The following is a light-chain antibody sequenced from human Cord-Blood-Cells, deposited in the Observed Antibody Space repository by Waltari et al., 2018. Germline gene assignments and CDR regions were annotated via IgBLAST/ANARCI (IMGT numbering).Light chain of an antibody. V-gene: IGLV2-14*01. Sequence: QSALTQPASVSGSPGESITISCTGTSSDVGCYNYVSWYQQHPGKAPKLMIYEVSNRPSGVSNRFSCSKSGNTASLTISGLQAEDEADYYCSSYTSSSTYVFGTGTKVTVL. CDR3: SSYTSSSTYV. CDR2: EVS. CDR1: SSDVGCYNY. J-gene: IGLJ1*01.